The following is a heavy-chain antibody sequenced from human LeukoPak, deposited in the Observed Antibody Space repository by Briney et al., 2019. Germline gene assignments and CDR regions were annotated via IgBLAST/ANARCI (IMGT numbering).Heavy chain of an antibody. D-gene: IGHD2-2*02. CDR3: AKDRGYCSSTSCYKELDY. Sequence: GGSLRLSCATSGFTFSNYWMSWVRRAPGKGLEWVANIKQDGSDKYYVDSVKGRFTISRDNAKNSLYLQMNTLRAEDTAVYYCAKDRGYCSSTSCYKELDYWGQGTLVTVSS. CDR1: GFTFSNYW. V-gene: IGHV3-7*03. CDR2: IKQDGSDK. J-gene: IGHJ4*02.